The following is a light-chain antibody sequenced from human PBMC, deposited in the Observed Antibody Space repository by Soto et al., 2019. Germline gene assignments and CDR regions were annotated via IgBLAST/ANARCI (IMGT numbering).Light chain of an antibody. CDR3: QQFYTFAST. CDR2: WAS. CDR1: QSVFHSSNKKNY. Sequence: DIVMTQSPDSLAVSLGERVTINCTSSQSVFHSSNKKNYLAWYQQKQGHPPRLLLYWASTRESGVPDRFSGSGSGTELTITITSLRAEDVELYYCQQFYTFASTFGQGTKVDIK. V-gene: IGKV4-1*01. J-gene: IGKJ1*01.